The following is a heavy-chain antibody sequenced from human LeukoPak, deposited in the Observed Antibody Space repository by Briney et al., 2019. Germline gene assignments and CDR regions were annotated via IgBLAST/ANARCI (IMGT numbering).Heavy chain of an antibody. CDR1: GYTFTGYN. D-gene: IGHD1-1*01. CDR3: LRDVHNWNDDY. J-gene: IGHJ4*02. V-gene: IGHV1-2*02. Sequence: ASVNVSCKASGYTFTGYNMHWVRQAPGQGLEWMGWMNPKNGDISYAQKFQGRVTMTRDTSISTAYMELSRLTYDDTAVYFCLRDVHNWNDDYWGQGTLVTVSS. CDR2: MNPKNGDI.